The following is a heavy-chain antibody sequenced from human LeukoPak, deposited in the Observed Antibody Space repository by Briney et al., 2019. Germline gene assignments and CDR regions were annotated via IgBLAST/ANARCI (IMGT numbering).Heavy chain of an antibody. V-gene: IGHV1-18*01. CDR3: ARGGYYYDSSGYYSTKRRGIPYDY. CDR1: GYTFTSYG. Sequence: ASVKVSCKASGYTFTSYGISWVRQAPGQGLEWMGWISAYNGNTNYAQKLQGRVTMTTDTSTSTAYMELRSLRSDDTAVYHCARGGYYYDSSGYYSTKRRGIPYDYWGQGTLVTVSS. J-gene: IGHJ4*02. D-gene: IGHD3-22*01. CDR2: ISAYNGNT.